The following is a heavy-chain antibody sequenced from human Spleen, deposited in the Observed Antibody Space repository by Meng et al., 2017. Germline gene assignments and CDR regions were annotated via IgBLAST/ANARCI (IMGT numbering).Heavy chain of an antibody. CDR1: GFTFSSYA. J-gene: IGHJ4*02. D-gene: IGHD5-18*01. CDR2: ISYDGSNK. CDR3: ARDPGYSYGSYYFDY. V-gene: IGHV3-30*01. Sequence: GGSLRLSCAASGFTFSSYAMHWVRQAPGKGLEWVAVISYDGSNKYYADSVKGRFTISRDNSKNTLYLQMNSLRAEDTAVYYCARDPGYSYGSYYFDYWGQGTLVTVSS.